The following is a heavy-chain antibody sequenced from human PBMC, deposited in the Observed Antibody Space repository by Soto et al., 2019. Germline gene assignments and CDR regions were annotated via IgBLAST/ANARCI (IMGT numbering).Heavy chain of an antibody. Sequence: SETLSLTCTVSGGSISSYYWSWIRQPPGKGLEWIGYIYYSGSTNYNPSLKSRVTISVDTSKNQFSLKLSSVTAADTAVYYCARDPRRYCSGGSCPSGLDYWGQGTLVTVSS. CDR1: GGSISSYY. CDR3: ARDPRRYCSGGSCPSGLDY. V-gene: IGHV4-59*01. D-gene: IGHD2-15*01. CDR2: IYYSGST. J-gene: IGHJ4*02.